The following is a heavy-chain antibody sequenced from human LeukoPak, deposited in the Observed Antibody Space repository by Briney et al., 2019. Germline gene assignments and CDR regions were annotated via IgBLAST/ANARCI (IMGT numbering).Heavy chain of an antibody. CDR3: ATDRQQGGSGSYWFDP. J-gene: IGHJ5*02. CDR2: IYYSGTT. V-gene: IGHV4-59*01. D-gene: IGHD3-10*01. CDR1: GGSITTYC. Sequence: SETLSLTCTVSGGSITTYCWSWIRQVAGKGLEWIGNIYYSGTTTYNPSLKSRVTMSVDTLRNQFSLQLKSVTAADTAMYYCATDRQQGGSGSYWFDPWGQGILVTVSS.